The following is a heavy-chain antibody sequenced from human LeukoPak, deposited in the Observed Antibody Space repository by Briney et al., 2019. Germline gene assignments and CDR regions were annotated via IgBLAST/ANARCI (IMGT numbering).Heavy chain of an antibody. CDR3: ARDREVYFDY. J-gene: IGHJ4*02. Sequence: PGGSLRLSCAASGFTFSSYSMNWVRQAPGKGLEWVSYISSSSSTIYYADSVKGRFTISRDNAKNSLYLQMNSLRAEDTAVYYCARDREVYFDYWGQGTLVTVSS. V-gene: IGHV3-48*01. CDR1: GFTFSSYS. CDR2: ISSSSSTI.